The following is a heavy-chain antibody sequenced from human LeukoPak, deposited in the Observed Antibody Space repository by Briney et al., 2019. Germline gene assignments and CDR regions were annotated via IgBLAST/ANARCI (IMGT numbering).Heavy chain of an antibody. D-gene: IGHD2-15*01. V-gene: IGHV3-53*04. CDR3: ARMVAYAFDV. CDR1: AFTVSSKS. Sequence: GGSLRRSCAVHAFTVSSKSVTWDRQAPGKGLEWVSVIHTVGSPYYADSVQGRFTISRHNSKNTIYLQMDSLRPEDTAVYYCARMVAYAFDVWGQGTVVTVSS. CDR2: IHTVGSP. J-gene: IGHJ3*01.